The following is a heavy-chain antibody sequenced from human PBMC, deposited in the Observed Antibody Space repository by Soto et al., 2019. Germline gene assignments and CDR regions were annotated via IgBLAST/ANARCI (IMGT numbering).Heavy chain of an antibody. CDR3: AKDRGGMATVTCWFYP. CDR2: ISYDGNDE. Sequence: GSLTLSCAASVFIFTSYGMHRVRQAAGKGLEWVAVISYDGNDENYADSVKGRFTISRDKSKNTVYLQMNRLRPEDTAVYYCAKDRGGMATVTCWFYPWGQGTLVTVSS. V-gene: IGHV3-30*18. D-gene: IGHD3-10*01. J-gene: IGHJ5*02. CDR1: VFIFTSYG.